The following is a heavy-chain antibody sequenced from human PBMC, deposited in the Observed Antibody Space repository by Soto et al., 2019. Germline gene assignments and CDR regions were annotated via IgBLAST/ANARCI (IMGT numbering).Heavy chain of an antibody. J-gene: IGHJ6*02. CDR1: GGPISGYY. Sequence: SETLSLTCTVFGGPISGYYWTWIRQPPGKGLEWIGYIHYSGTTNYNPSLKSRVTISVDTSKNQFALDLTSVTAADAAVYYCARDTYYYDSSGYVSYYYGMDVWGQGTTVTVSS. D-gene: IGHD3-22*01. CDR2: IHYSGTT. CDR3: ARDTYYYDSSGYVSYYYGMDV. V-gene: IGHV4-59*01.